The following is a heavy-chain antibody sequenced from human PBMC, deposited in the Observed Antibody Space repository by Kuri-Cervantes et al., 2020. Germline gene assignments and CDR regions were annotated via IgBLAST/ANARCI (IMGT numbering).Heavy chain of an antibody. V-gene: IGHV1-2*02. Sequence: ASVKVSCKASGYTFPTYDVNWVRQASGQGLEWMGWINPNSGGTNYAQKFQGRVTMTRDTSISTAYMELSRLRSDDTAVYYCARDGVGDTAMAYYYYGMDVWGQGTTVTVSS. CDR2: INPNSGGT. J-gene: IGHJ6*02. CDR3: ARDGVGDTAMAYYYYGMDV. D-gene: IGHD5-18*01. CDR1: GYTFPTYD.